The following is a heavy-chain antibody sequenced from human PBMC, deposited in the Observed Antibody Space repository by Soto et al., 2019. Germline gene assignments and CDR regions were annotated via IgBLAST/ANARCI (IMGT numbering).Heavy chain of an antibody. D-gene: IGHD6-13*01. CDR1: GGTFSSYA. Sequence: QVQLVQSGAEVKKPGSSVKVSCKASGGTFSSYAISWVRQAPGQGLEWMGGIIPIFGTANYEQKFQGRVTITADESTRTAYMELSSLRSEDTAVYYCARGHIAAAGIEGDHYYYYGMDVWGQGTTVTVSS. V-gene: IGHV1-69*12. J-gene: IGHJ6*02. CDR2: IIPIFGTA. CDR3: ARGHIAAAGIEGDHYYYYGMDV.